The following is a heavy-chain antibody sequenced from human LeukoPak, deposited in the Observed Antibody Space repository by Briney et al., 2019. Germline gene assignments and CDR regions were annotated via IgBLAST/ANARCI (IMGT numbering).Heavy chain of an antibody. V-gene: IGHV3-7*01. CDR2: IKQDGSEK. CDR1: GFTFSNNT. J-gene: IGHJ4*02. CDR3: ARDPYGSGSYYNGY. Sequence: GGSLRLSCAASGFTFSNNTMNWVRQAPGKGLEWVANIKQDGSEKYYVDSVKGRFTISRDNAKNSLYLQMNSLRAEDTAVYYCARDPYGSGSYYNGYWGQGTLVTVSS. D-gene: IGHD3-10*01.